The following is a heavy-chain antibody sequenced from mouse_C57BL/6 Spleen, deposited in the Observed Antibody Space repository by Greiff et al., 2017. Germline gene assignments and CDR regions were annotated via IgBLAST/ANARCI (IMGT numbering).Heavy chain of an antibody. CDR1: GFTFSSYG. CDR2: ISSGGSYT. D-gene: IGHD1-1*01. Sequence: EVNVVESGGDLVKPGGSLKLSCAASGFTFSSYGMSWVRQTPDKRLEWVATISSGGSYTYYPDSVKGRFTIARDNAKNTLYLQMSSLKSEDTAMYYCARQEVATDFDVWGTGTTVTVSS. V-gene: IGHV5-6*01. J-gene: IGHJ1*03. CDR3: ARQEVATDFDV.